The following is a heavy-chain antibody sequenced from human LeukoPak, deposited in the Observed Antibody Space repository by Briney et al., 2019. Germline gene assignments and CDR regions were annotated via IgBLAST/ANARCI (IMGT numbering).Heavy chain of an antibody. CDR1: GFTFSGSV. J-gene: IGHJ3*02. CDR2: IRSKPNSYAT. Sequence: GGSLRLSCAASGFTFSGSVMHWVRQASGRGLEWVGRIRSKPNSYATTYAASVKGRFTISRDDSKNTAYLQMNSLKTEDTAVYYCTRTVESDSGSYYDTLAFDIWGQGTMVTVSS. CDR3: TRTVESDSGSYYDTLAFDI. V-gene: IGHV3-73*01. D-gene: IGHD3-10*01.